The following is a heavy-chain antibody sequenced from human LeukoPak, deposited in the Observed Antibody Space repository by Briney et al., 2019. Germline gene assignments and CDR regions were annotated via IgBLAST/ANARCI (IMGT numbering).Heavy chain of an antibody. J-gene: IGHJ5*02. V-gene: IGHV4-38-2*02. D-gene: IGHD2-15*01. CDR2: IYHSGST. CDR1: GYSISSGYS. CDR3: ARGDSLNWFDP. Sequence: PSETLSLTCTVSGYSISSGYSWGWIRQPPGKGLEWIGTIYHSGSTNYNPSLKSRVSMSIDTSKNQFSLNLISVTAADTALYYCARGDSLNWFDPWGQGTLVTVSS.